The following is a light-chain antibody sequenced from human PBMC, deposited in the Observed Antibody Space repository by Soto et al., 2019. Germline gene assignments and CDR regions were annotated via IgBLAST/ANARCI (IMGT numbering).Light chain of an antibody. CDR2: KAS. CDR3: QQYNSYSPWT. CDR1: QSISSW. Sequence: DIQMTQSPSTLSASVGDRVTITCRASQSISSWLAWYQQKPGKAPKLQIYKASSLESGVPSRFSGSGSGTEFTLTISSLQPDDFATYYCQQYNSYSPWTFGQGTKVEIQ. J-gene: IGKJ1*01. V-gene: IGKV1-5*03.